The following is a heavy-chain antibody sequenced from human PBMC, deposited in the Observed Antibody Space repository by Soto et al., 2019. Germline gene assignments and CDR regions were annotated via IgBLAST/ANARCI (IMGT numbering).Heavy chain of an antibody. D-gene: IGHD3-22*01. Sequence: QVKLQESGPGLVKPSETLSLTCTVSGGSISSYYWSWIRQPPGKGLEWIGYIYYSGSTNYNPSLKSRVTISVDTSKNQFSLKLSSVTAADTAVYYCARDRFYDSSGYYYYGMDVWGQGTTVTVSS. CDR3: ARDRFYDSSGYYYYGMDV. V-gene: IGHV4-59*01. CDR2: IYYSGST. CDR1: GGSISSYY. J-gene: IGHJ6*02.